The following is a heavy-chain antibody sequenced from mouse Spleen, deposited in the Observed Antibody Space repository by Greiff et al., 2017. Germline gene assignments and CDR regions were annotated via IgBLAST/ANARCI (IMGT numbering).Heavy chain of an antibody. V-gene: IGHV5-17*01. CDR3: ARSRITTVVARWYFDV. CDR2: ISSGSSTI. D-gene: IGHD1-1*01. CDR1: GFTFSDYG. J-gene: IGHJ1*01. Sequence: EVQRVESGGGLVKPGGSLKLSCAASGFTFSDYGMHWVRQAPEKGLEWVAYISSGSSTIYYADTVKGRFTISRDNAKNTLFLQMTSLRSEDTAMYYCARSRITTVVARWYFDVWGAGTTVTVSS.